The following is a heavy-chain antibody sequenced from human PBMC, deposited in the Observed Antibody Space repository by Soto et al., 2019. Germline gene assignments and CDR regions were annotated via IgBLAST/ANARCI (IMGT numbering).Heavy chain of an antibody. CDR3: AREENGQSQY. V-gene: IGHV4-39*02. J-gene: IGHJ4*02. Sequence: NPSETLSLTCTVSGGSISSSSHHWAWIRQPPGKGLEWIGSIYYSGNTYHNPSLKSRVTISVDTSKNPFSLKLRSVTAADTSVYYWAREENGQSQYWGKGTLVTVSS. D-gene: IGHD2-8*01. CDR2: IYYSGNT. CDR1: GGSISSSSHH.